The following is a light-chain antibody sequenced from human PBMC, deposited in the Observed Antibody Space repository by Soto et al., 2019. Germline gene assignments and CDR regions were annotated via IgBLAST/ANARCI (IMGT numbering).Light chain of an antibody. J-gene: IGKJ1*01. CDR1: QSVSSN. V-gene: IGKV3-15*01. Sequence: EIVMTQSPAILSVSPGERATLSCRASQSVSSNLAWYQQKPGQAPRLLMYGASTRATGIPARFSGSGSGTEFTLTISSLQSEDFAVYYCQQYNNWPWTFGQGTKV. CDR3: QQYNNWPWT. CDR2: GAS.